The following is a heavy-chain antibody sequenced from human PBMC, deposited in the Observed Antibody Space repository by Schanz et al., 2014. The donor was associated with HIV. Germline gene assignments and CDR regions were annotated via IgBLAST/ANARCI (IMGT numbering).Heavy chain of an antibody. CDR1: EFTFRNAW. V-gene: IGHV3-15*01. CDR2: IKSKIDGGTT. D-gene: IGHD2-8*01. CDR3: ARDSLYPASYYYGLDV. Sequence: EVQLVESGGGLVKPGGSLRLSCAASEFTFRNAWMNWVRQAPGKGLEWVGRIKSKIDGGTTDYAAPVKGRFTISRDDSKNTLYLQMSSLRADDTAFYYCARDSLYPASYYYGLDVWGQGTTVTVSS. J-gene: IGHJ6*02.